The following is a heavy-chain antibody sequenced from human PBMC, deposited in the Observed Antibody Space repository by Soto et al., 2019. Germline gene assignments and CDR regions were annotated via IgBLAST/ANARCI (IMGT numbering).Heavy chain of an antibody. J-gene: IGHJ6*04. V-gene: IGHV4-59*01. CDR2: IYYSGST. CDR3: ARGKRLYYGWGSYYKPTSYSGRDG. Sequence: SETLSLTCTVSGGSISSYYRSRIRQPPGKGLEWIGYIYYSGSTNYNPSLKSRVTISVDTSKNQFSLKLSSVTAADTAVYYCARGKRLYYGWGSYYKPTSYSGRDGGAKGTMVT. D-gene: IGHD3-10*01. CDR1: GGSISSYY.